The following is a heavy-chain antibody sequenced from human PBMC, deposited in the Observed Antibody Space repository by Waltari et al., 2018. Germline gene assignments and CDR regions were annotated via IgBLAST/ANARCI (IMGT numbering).Heavy chain of an antibody. Sequence: QVQLQESGPGLVKHSETLSLTCIVSGGSISRSYWTWIRQPPGKGLEWIGYIYYSGSSNYNPSLKSRVTISVDTSKNQFSLKLSSVTAADTAVYYCARFGLTGYYSYWGQGTLVTVSS. CDR2: IYYSGSS. V-gene: IGHV4-59*01. CDR3: ARFGLTGYYSY. D-gene: IGHD3-9*01. CDR1: GGSISRSY. J-gene: IGHJ4*02.